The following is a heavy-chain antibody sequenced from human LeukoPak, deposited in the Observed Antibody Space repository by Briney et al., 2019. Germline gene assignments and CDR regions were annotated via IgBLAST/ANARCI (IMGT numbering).Heavy chain of an antibody. CDR1: GGSISSYY. V-gene: IGHV4-59*12. Sequence: PSETLSLTCTVSGGSISSYYWSWIRQPPGKGLEWIGYIYYSGSTNYNPSLKSRVTISVDTSKNQFSLKLSSVTAADTAVYYCARGPSSSHFDYWGQGTLVTVSS. CDR2: IYYSGST. J-gene: IGHJ4*02. CDR3: ARGPSSSHFDY. D-gene: IGHD6-6*01.